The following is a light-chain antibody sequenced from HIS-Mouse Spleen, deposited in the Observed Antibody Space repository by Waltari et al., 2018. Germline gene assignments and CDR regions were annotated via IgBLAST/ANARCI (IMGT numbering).Light chain of an antibody. CDR3: SSYTSSSFNVV. CDR1: SSDVGCYNS. Sequence: QSALTQPASVSGSPGQSITISCTGTSSDVGCYNSLSWYQQHPGKAPKLMIYDVSNRPSGVSNRFSGSKSGNTASLTISGLQAEDEADYYCSSYTSSSFNVVFGGGTKLTVL. V-gene: IGLV2-14*03. CDR2: DVS. J-gene: IGLJ2*01.